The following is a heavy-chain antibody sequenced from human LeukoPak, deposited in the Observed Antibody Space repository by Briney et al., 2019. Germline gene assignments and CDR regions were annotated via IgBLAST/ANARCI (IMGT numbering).Heavy chain of an antibody. D-gene: IGHD3-9*01. CDR2: ISAYNGNT. CDR3: ARFGYYDILTGSFPFDY. Sequence: EASVKVSCKASGGTFSSYAISWVRQAPGQGLEWMGWISAYNGNTNYAQKLQGRVTMTTDTSTSTAYMELRSLRSDDTAVYYCARFGYYDILTGSFPFDYWGQGTLVTVSS. V-gene: IGHV1-18*01. CDR1: GGTFSSYA. J-gene: IGHJ4*02.